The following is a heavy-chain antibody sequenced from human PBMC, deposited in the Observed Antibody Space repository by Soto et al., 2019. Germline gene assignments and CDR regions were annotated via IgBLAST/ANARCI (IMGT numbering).Heavy chain of an antibody. Sequence: QVQLVESGGGVVQPGRSLRLSCAASGFTFSSYGMHWVRQAPGKGLEWVAVISYDGSNKYYADSVKGRFTISRDNSKNTLYLQMNSLRAEDTAVYYCAKDQSKWLLSGVIGYWGQGTLVTVSS. V-gene: IGHV3-30*18. D-gene: IGHD3-22*01. CDR2: ISYDGSNK. CDR1: GFTFSSYG. CDR3: AKDQSKWLLSGVIGY. J-gene: IGHJ4*02.